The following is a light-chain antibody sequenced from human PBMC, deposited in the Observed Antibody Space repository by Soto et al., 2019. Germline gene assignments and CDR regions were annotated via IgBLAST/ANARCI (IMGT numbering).Light chain of an antibody. J-gene: IGKJ1*01. Sequence: DVQMTQSPSTLSASVGDRVTITCRASQSISSWLAWYQQKPGKAPKLLIYKASTLESGVPSHFSGSGYGTEFTLTISSLQPEDFATYYCQQYNSYPWTFGQGTKVEVK. V-gene: IGKV1-5*03. CDR3: QQYNSYPWT. CDR1: QSISSW. CDR2: KAS.